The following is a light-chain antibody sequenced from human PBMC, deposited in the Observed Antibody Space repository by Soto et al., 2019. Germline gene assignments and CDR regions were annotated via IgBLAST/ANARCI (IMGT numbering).Light chain of an antibody. CDR3: QQYTSYSPLT. Sequence: AVRMTQSPSSFSATTRDRVTITCRASQGISSYLAWYQQKPRKAPKLLIYAASTLQSGVPSRFSGSGSGTEFTLTISFLQPDDFATYYCQQYTSYSPLTFGGG. J-gene: IGKJ4*01. CDR2: AAS. CDR1: QGISSY. V-gene: IGKV1-8*01.